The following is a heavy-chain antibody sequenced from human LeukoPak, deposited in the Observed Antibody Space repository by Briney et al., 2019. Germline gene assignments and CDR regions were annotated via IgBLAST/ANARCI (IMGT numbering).Heavy chain of an antibody. CDR2: INPSGGST. CDR3: ARASVVVAVPETYFDY. V-gene: IGHV1-46*01. CDR1: GYTFTSYH. D-gene: IGHD2-2*01. Sequence: EASVKVSCKASGYTFTSYHMHWVRQAPGQGLEWMGMINPSGGSTTYAQKFQGRVTMTRDTSTSTVYMELSSLRSEDTAVYYCARASVVVAVPETYFDYWGQGALVTVSS. J-gene: IGHJ4*02.